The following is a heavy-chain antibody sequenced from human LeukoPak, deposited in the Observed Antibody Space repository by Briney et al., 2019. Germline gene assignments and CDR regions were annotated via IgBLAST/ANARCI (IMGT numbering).Heavy chain of an antibody. J-gene: IGHJ3*02. Sequence: ASVKVSCKASGYTFTSYGISWVRQAPGQGLEWMGWISAYNGNTNYAQKLQGRVTMTTDKSTRTAYMELRSLSSDDTAVYYCALVPYYYDSSGYWPSDAFDIWGQGTMVTVSS. V-gene: IGHV1-18*01. CDR2: ISAYNGNT. D-gene: IGHD3-22*01. CDR3: ALVPYYYDSSGYWPSDAFDI. CDR1: GYTFTSYG.